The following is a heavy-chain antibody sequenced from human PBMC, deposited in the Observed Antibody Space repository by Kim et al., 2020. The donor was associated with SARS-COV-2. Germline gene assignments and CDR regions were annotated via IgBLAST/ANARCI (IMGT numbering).Heavy chain of an antibody. J-gene: IGHJ5*02. CDR3: ARSTGYSSSTGNWFDP. CDR2: IYPGDSDT. V-gene: IGHV5-51*01. D-gene: IGHD6-13*01. Sequence: GESLKISCKGSGYSFTSYWIGWVRQIPGKGLEWMGIIYPGDSDTRYSPSFQGQVTISADKSISTAYLQWSSLKASDTAMYYCARSTGYSSSTGNWFDPWGQGTLVTVSS. CDR1: GYSFTSYW.